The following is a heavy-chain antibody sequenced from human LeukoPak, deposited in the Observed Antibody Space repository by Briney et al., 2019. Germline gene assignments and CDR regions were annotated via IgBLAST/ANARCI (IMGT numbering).Heavy chain of an antibody. D-gene: IGHD6-19*01. Sequence: SVKVSCKASGGTFSSYAISWVRQAPGQGLEWMGGIIPIFGTANYAQKFQGRVTITADESTSTAYMELSSLRSEDTAVYYCARGPFSSGWYAKQFDYWSQGTLVTVSS. CDR1: GGTFSSYA. J-gene: IGHJ4*02. V-gene: IGHV1-69*13. CDR3: ARGPFSSGWYAKQFDY. CDR2: IIPIFGTA.